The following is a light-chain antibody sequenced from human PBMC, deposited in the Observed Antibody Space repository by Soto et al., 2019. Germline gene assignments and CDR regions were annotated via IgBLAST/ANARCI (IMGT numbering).Light chain of an antibody. V-gene: IGLV2-14*01. CDR1: NNDYVY. J-gene: IGLJ1*01. CDR2: EVS. Sequence: QSVLTQPASVSGSPGQSITISCTGTNNDYVYASWYQQHPGKAPKLMIYEVSNRPSGVSNRFSGSKSGNTASLTISGLQADDEADYYCNSYTTNNTYVFGTGTKVTVL. CDR3: NSYTTNNTYV.